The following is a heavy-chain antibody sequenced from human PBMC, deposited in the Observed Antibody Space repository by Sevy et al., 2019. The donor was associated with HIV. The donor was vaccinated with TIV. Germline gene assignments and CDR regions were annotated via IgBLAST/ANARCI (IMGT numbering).Heavy chain of an antibody. V-gene: IGHV3-30*02. D-gene: IGHD3-22*01. CDR1: GFTFSSYG. Sequence: GGSLRLSCAASGFTFSSYGMHWVRQAPGNGLEWVAFIRYDGSNKYYADSVKGRFTISRDNSKNTLYLQMNSLRAEDTAVYYCAKDATYYYDSSGYYPDYLGQGTLVTVSS. CDR2: IRYDGSNK. CDR3: AKDATYYYDSSGYYPDY. J-gene: IGHJ4*02.